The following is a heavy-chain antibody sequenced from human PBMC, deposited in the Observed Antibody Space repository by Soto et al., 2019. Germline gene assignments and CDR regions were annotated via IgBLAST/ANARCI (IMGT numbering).Heavy chain of an antibody. CDR1: GGSVGIGSYY. CDR2: IYYSGST. D-gene: IGHD5-12*01. V-gene: IGHV4-61*01. J-gene: IGHJ6*02. Sequence: PSETLSLTCTVAGGSVGIGSYYWSWIRQPPGKGLEWIGYIYYSGSTNYNPSLKSRVTISVDTSKNQFSLKLSSVTAADTAVYYCSSGDIVYSYYYYRMEHWCQATPATVPS. CDR3: SSGDIVYSYYYYRMEH.